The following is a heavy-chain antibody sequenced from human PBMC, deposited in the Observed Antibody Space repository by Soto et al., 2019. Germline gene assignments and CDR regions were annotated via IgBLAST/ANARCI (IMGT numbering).Heavy chain of an antibody. CDR3: AKADGQQWLLPHLES. V-gene: IGHV3-23*01. CDR2: ISCCEGTT. J-gene: IGHJ5*01. Sequence: GGSLRLSCEASGFTFRSSAMGWVRQAPGKGLKWVSGISCCEGTTSYAESVRGRFIISRDDSKNTLYLQMNSLRGEDTALYYCAKADGQQWLLPHLESWGQGDLVTVSS. CDR1: GFTFRSSA. D-gene: IGHD6-19*01.